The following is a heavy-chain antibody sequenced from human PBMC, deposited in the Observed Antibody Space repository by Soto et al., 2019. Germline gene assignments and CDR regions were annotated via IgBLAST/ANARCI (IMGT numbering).Heavy chain of an antibody. V-gene: IGHV4-31*01. CDR3: ARGVLH. J-gene: IGHJ4*02. D-gene: IGHD3-16*01. CDR1: GGSISSGGYY. CDR2: IYYSGST. Sequence: QMQLQESGPGLVKPSQTLSLTCTVSGGSISSGGYYWSWIRQHPGKGLEWIGSIYYSGSTYYNPSHKSQVTISVDTSKHHFSLKLSSVTAEDTAVYYCARGVLHWGQGTLGTVSS.